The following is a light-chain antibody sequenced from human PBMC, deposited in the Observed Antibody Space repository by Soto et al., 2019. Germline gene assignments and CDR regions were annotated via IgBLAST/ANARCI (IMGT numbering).Light chain of an antibody. CDR2: LNTDGSH. J-gene: IGLJ2*01. CDR3: QTWGPGIV. V-gene: IGLV4-69*01. CDR1: SGHSGYA. Sequence: QSVLTQSPSASASLGASVKLTGTLSSGHSGYAIAWHQQQPEKGPRFLMRLNTDGSHNKGDGIPDRFSASSSGAERYLTISGLHSEDEADYYCQTWGPGIVFGGGTKLTVL.